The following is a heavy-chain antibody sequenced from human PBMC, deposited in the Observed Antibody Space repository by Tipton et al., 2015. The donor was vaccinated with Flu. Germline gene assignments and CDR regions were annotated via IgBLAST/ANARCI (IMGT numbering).Heavy chain of an antibody. CDR2: ISGSGLST. CDR1: GFTFSSYA. CDR3: AKDFTFGGSYYDY. J-gene: IGHJ4*02. V-gene: IGHV3-23*01. Sequence: SLRLSCAASGFTFSSYAMSWVRQAPGKGLEWVSGISGSGLSTYYADSVKGRFTISRDNSKNTLYLQMNSLRAEDTALYYCAKDFTFGGSYYDYWGQGTLVTVSS. D-gene: IGHD3-10*01.